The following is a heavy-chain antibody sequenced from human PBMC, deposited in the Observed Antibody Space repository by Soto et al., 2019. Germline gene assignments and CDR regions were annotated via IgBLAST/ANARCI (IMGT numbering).Heavy chain of an antibody. Sequence: QVQLVQSGAEVKKPGSSGKVSCKAPGGTFSTYAISWVRQAPGQGLEWMGGVIPIFGTPKYAQKFQGRVTITADESTSTGYIELRSLRSEDTAVYYCARSQGGSSSLDIYYYYYYGMDVWGQGTTVTVSS. D-gene: IGHD2-15*01. V-gene: IGHV1-69*01. CDR1: GGTFSTYA. CDR2: VIPIFGTP. CDR3: ARSQGGSSSLDIYYYYYYGMDV. J-gene: IGHJ6*02.